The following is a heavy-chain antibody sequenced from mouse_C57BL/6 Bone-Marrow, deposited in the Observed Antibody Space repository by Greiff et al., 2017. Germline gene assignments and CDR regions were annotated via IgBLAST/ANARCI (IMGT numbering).Heavy chain of an antibody. V-gene: IGHV5-4*01. Sequence: EVQLVESGGGLVKPGGSLKLSCAASGFTFSSYAMSWVRQTPEKRLEWVATISAGGSYTYYPDNVKGRFTISRDNAKNNLYLQMSHLKSEDTAMYYCARERGGNYWYFDVWGTGTTVTVSS. CDR2: ISAGGSYT. CDR1: GFTFSSYA. J-gene: IGHJ1*03. CDR3: ARERGGNYWYFDV. D-gene: IGHD2-1*01.